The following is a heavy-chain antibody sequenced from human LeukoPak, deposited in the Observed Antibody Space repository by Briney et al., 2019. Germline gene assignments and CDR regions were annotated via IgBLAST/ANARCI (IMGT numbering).Heavy chain of an antibody. V-gene: IGHV3-7*05. J-gene: IGHJ5*02. CDR1: GFTFSNYW. Sequence: HPGGSLRLSCAASGFTFSNYWMIWVRQAPGKGLEWVGNIKQDGSEKRYADSVRGRFTIFRDNAQTSLYLQMNSLRAEDTAVYYCARASNPWLQLTWSQGTLVTVSS. CDR3: ARASNPWLQLT. CDR2: IKQDGSEK. D-gene: IGHD5-24*01.